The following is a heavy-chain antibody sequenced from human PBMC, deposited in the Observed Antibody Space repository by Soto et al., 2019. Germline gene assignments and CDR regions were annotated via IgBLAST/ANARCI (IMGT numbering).Heavy chain of an antibody. Sequence: PSETLSLTCTVSGGSISSYYWNWIRQPPGKGLEWIGDIYYSGSTNYNPSLKSRVTISVDTSKNQFSLKLSSVTAADTAEYYCAREAHYYDSSGYYYWGQGTQVTVSS. J-gene: IGHJ4*02. D-gene: IGHD3-22*01. CDR3: AREAHYYDSSGYYY. V-gene: IGHV4-59*12. CDR2: IYYSGST. CDR1: GGSISSYY.